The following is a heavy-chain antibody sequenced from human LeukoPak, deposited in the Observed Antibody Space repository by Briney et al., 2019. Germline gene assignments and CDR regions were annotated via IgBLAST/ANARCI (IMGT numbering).Heavy chain of an antibody. CDR3: AKVSESNYDILTGYYTLYYFDY. CDR2: ISDSGGST. CDR1: GFTFSISA. J-gene: IGHJ4*02. V-gene: IGHV3-23*01. D-gene: IGHD3-9*01. Sequence: GGSLRLSCAASGFTFSISAMSWVRQAPGKGLEWVSGISDSGGSTFYADSVKGRFTISRDNSKNILYLQMNSLRADDTAVYYCAKVSESNYDILTGYYTLYYFDYWGQGTLVTVSS.